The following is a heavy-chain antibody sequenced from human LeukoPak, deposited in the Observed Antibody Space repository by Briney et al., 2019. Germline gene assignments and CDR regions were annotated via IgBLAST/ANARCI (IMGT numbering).Heavy chain of an antibody. Sequence: PGGSLRLSCTASGFTFGDYAMSWFRQAPGKGLEWIGYTSYSGNTNYNPSLKSRVTMSVDTSRKQFSLRLTSVTAADTAVYYCTRAPRKAWFDPWGQGTLVTVSS. V-gene: IGHV4-59*01. CDR3: TRAPRKAWFDP. CDR2: TSYSGNT. J-gene: IGHJ5*02. CDR1: GFTFGDYA. D-gene: IGHD1-14*01.